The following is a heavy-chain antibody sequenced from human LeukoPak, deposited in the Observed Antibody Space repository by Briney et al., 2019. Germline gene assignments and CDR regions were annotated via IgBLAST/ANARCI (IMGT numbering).Heavy chain of an antibody. CDR3: ARGGSPPEALGDAFDI. V-gene: IGHV3-74*01. J-gene: IGHJ3*02. D-gene: IGHD1-26*01. Sequence: GGSLRLSCAASGFTFSRYWMHWVRQAPGKGLVRVSRINSDGSSSINADSVKGRFTISRDNAKNTLCLQMHSLRVEDTAVYFCARGGSPPEALGDAFDIWGQGTMVTVSS. CDR2: INSDGSSS. CDR1: GFTFSRYW.